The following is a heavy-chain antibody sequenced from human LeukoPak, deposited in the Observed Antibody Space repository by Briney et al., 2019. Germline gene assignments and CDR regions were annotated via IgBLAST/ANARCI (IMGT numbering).Heavy chain of an antibody. D-gene: IGHD6-13*01. Sequence: GGSLRLSCAAPGFTFSDYYMSWIRQAPGKGLGWVSYISSSSSYTNYADSVKGRFTISRDNAKNSLYLQMNSLRAEDTAVYYCARGVSSSSSFGYWGQGTLVTVSS. V-gene: IGHV3-11*05. CDR3: ARGVSSSSSFGY. CDR1: GFTFSDYY. J-gene: IGHJ4*02. CDR2: ISSSSSYT.